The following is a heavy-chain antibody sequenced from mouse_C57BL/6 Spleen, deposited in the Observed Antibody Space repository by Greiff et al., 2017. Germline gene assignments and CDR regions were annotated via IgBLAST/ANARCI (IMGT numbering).Heavy chain of an antibody. J-gene: IGHJ3*01. CDR1: GFTFSDYG. Sequence: EVHLVESGGGLVKPGGSLKLSCAASGFTFSDYGMHWVRQASEKGLEWVAYISSGSSTIYYADTVKGRFTISRDNAKNTLFLQMTSLRSEDTAMYYCANYYGSSPWFAYWGQGTLVTVSA. D-gene: IGHD1-1*01. CDR3: ANYYGSSPWFAY. CDR2: ISSGSSTI. V-gene: IGHV5-17*01.